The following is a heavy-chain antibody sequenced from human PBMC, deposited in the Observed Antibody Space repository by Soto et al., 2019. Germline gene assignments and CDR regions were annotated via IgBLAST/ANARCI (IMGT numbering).Heavy chain of an antibody. D-gene: IGHD5-12*01. CDR2: IVPIVDTS. Sequence: QVQLVQSGAEVRQPASSVKVSCKTSGGTFSSYAISWVRQAPGQGLEWMGGIVPIVDTSTYAQKFQGRVTITADESTSTVYMELSSLRSDDTAVYYCVRGVALPGYPDNWGQGTLFTVSS. V-gene: IGHV1-69*12. CDR3: VRGVALPGYPDN. J-gene: IGHJ4*02. CDR1: GGTFSSYA.